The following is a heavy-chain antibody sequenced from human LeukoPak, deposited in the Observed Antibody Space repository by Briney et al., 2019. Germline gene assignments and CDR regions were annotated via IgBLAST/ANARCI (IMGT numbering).Heavy chain of an antibody. Sequence: SQTLSLTCAISGDSVSGKSVAWNWLRQSPSRGLEWLGRTYYNSKWYNDYAISVKSRININPDTSRNQFSLQLNSVTPEDTAVYYCARGQRNAFDYWGQGTLVTVSS. J-gene: IGHJ4*02. CDR1: GDSVSGKSVA. CDR3: ARGQRNAFDY. CDR2: TYYNSKWYN. V-gene: IGHV6-1*01.